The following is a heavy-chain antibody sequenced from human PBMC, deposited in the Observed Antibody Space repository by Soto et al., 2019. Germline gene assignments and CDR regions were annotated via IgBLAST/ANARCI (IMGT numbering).Heavy chain of an antibody. V-gene: IGHV1-24*01. CDR3: ARDGAGEVFFQH. D-gene: IGHD3-16*01. CDR2: IDAENGET. CDR1: GYTLTELS. Sequence: ASVKVSCKVSGYTLTELSMHWVRQAPGKGLEWMGGIDAENGETIYAQKFQGRVTITRDTSASTAYMELSSLRSEDTAVYYCARDGAGEVFFQHWGQGTLVTVSS. J-gene: IGHJ1*01.